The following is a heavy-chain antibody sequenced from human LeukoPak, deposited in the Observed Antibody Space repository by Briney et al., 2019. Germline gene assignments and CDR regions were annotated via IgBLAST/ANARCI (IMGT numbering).Heavy chain of an antibody. CDR3: ARPLGSSSWDPFDY. D-gene: IGHD6-13*01. CDR1: GYSFTSYW. Sequence: GESLKISCKGSGYSFTSYWIAWVRQMPGKGLEWMGIIYPGDSDTRYSPSFQGQVTTSADKSISTAYLQWSSLKASDTAMYYCARPLGSSSWDPFDYWGQGTLATVSS. CDR2: IYPGDSDT. J-gene: IGHJ4*02. V-gene: IGHV5-51*01.